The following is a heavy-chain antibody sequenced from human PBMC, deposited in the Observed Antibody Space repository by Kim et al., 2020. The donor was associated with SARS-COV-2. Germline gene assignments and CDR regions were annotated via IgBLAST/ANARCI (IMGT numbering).Heavy chain of an antibody. CDR1: GGSISSGGYY. CDR3: ARARKQQGVIDAFDI. D-gene: IGHD6-13*01. J-gene: IGHJ3*02. Sequence: SETLSLTCTVSGGSISSGGYYWSWIRQHPGKGLEWIGYIYYSGSTYYNPSLKSRVTISVDTSKNQFSLKLSSVTAADTAVYYCARARKQQGVIDAFDIWAKGQWSPSLQ. CDR2: IYYSGST. V-gene: IGHV4-31*03.